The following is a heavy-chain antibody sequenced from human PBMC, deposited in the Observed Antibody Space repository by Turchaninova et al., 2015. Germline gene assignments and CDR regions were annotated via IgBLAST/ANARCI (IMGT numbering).Heavy chain of an antibody. Sequence: QVQLQESGPGLVKTSETVSLTCTVSGVPVNSYSWRWIRQPPGKRLEWIGYIYYGGTTRYNFSLKSRSTMSLDTSKNQFSLELTSATAADTAVYYCARETTPSGWHSLDYWGQGFLITVSS. D-gene: IGHD6-19*01. CDR3: ARETTPSGWHSLDY. J-gene: IGHJ4*02. CDR1: GVPVNSYS. V-gene: IGHV4-59*02. CDR2: IYYGGTT.